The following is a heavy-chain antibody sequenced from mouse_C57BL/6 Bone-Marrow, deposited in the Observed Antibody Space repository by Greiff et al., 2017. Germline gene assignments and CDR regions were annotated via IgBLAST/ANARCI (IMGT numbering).Heavy chain of an antibody. D-gene: IGHD1-1*01. Sequence: VQGVESGAELVRPGASVKLSCKASGYTFTDYYINWVKQRPGQGLEWIARIYPGSGNTYYNEKFKGKATLTAEKSSSTAYMQLSSLTSEDSTVYFCARSEYYSGSSPSYFAYWGQGTTLTVSS. CDR1: GYTFTDYY. J-gene: IGHJ2*01. V-gene: IGHV1-76*01. CDR3: ARSEYYSGSSPSYFAY. CDR2: IYPGSGNT.